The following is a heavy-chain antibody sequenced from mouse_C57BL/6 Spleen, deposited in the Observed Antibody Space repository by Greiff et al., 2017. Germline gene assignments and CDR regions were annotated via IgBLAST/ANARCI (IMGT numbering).Heavy chain of an antibody. D-gene: IGHD4-1*01. J-gene: IGHJ3*01. CDR2: INPSNGGT. CDR3: ARPKANWDWFAY. CDR1: GYTFTSYW. V-gene: IGHV1-53*01. Sequence: QVQLKQPGTELVKPGASVKLSCKASGYTFTSYWMHWVKQRPGQGLEWIGNINPSNGGTNYNEKFKSKATLTVDKSSSTAYMQLSSLTSEDSAVYYCARPKANWDWFAYWGQGTLVTVSA.